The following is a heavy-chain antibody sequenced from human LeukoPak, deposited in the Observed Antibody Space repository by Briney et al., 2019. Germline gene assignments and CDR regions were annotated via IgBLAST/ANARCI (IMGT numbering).Heavy chain of an antibody. Sequence: SVKVSCKASGNTFSRCAFSWVRQAPGQGLEWLGGITPIDGTANFAQKFQGRVTITADESTSTAYMQLSSLRSEDTAVYYCARERPGKHTAQWDYWGQGTLVTVSS. D-gene: IGHD5-18*01. V-gene: IGHV1-69*13. CDR2: ITPIDGTA. J-gene: IGHJ4*02. CDR3: ARERPGKHTAQWDY. CDR1: GNTFSRCA.